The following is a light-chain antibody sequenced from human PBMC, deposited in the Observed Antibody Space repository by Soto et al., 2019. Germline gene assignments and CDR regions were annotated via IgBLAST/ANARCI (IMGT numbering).Light chain of an antibody. CDR3: QQRSSWPLT. V-gene: IGKV1-5*03. CDR1: QSISTW. J-gene: IGKJ4*01. Sequence: DIQMTQSPSTLPASVGDRVTITCRANQSISTWLAWYQQKPGKAPNLLIYKASRLETGVPSRFSGSGSGTDFTLTISSLEPEDFAVYYCQQRSSWPLTFGGGTKVDIK. CDR2: KAS.